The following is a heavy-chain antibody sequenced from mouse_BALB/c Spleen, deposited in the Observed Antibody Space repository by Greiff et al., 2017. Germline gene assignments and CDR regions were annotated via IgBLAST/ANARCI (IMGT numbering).Heavy chain of an antibody. CDR1: GYTFTSYY. CDR2: INPSNGGT. V-gene: IGHV1S81*02. Sequence: VQLQQSGAELVKPGASVKLSCKASGYTFTSYYMYWVKQRPGQGLEWIGEINPSNGGTNFNEKFKSKATLTVDKSSSTAYMQLSSLTSEDSAVYYCTNYYYGSSPYAMDYWGQGTSVTVSS. D-gene: IGHD1-1*01. J-gene: IGHJ4*01. CDR3: TNYYYGSSPYAMDY.